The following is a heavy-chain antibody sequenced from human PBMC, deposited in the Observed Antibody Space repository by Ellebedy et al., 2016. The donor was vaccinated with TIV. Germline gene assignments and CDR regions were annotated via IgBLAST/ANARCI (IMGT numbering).Heavy chain of an antibody. CDR2: INHGGST. V-gene: IGHV4-34*01. CDR1: GESLTNDY. D-gene: IGHD6-13*01. Sequence: MPSETLSLTCDVHGESLTNDYWSWIRQSPGKGLEWIGEINHGGSTNYNPSLKSRLTLSIDTFKNPFSLKLSSVTAADTGTSYCARDHPNTGYSSSWYWFDPWGQGALVTVSS. J-gene: IGHJ5*02. CDR3: ARDHPNTGYSSSWYWFDP.